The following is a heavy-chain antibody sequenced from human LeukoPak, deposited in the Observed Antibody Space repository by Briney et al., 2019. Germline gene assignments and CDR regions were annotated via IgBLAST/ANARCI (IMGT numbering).Heavy chain of an antibody. D-gene: IGHD2-2*01. CDR2: IYHSGST. Sequence: PSETLSLTCAVYGGSFSGYYWGWIRQPPGKGLEWIGSIYHSGSTYYNPSLKSRVTISVDTSKNQFSLKLSSVTAADTAVYYCAGIVVVPAAKQFDYWGQGTLVTVSS. V-gene: IGHV4-38-2*01. CDR3: AGIVVVPAAKQFDY. J-gene: IGHJ4*02. CDR1: GGSFSGYY.